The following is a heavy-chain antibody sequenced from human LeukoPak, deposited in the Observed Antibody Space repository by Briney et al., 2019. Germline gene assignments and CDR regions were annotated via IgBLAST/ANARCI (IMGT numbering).Heavy chain of an antibody. CDR3: ARAIYGDYIDY. V-gene: IGHV3-21*01. CDR2: ISSGSSYI. Sequence: GGSLRLSCGASGFSFSVDSMNWVRQAPGKGLEWVSSISSGSSYIYYADSVKGRFTISRDNAKNSLYLQMNSLRAEDTAVYYCARAIYGDYIDYWGQGTLVTVSS. J-gene: IGHJ4*02. D-gene: IGHD4-17*01. CDR1: GFSFSVDS.